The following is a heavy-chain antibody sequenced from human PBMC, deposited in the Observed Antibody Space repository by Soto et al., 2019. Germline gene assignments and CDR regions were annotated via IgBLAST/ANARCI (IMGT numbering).Heavy chain of an antibody. CDR3: ARDSRYYGMDV. CDR2: IYSGGST. J-gene: IGHJ6*02. CDR1: GFTVSSNY. V-gene: IGHV3-53*01. Sequence: GGSLRLSCAASGFTVSSNYMSWVRQAPGKGLEWVSVIYSGGSTYYADSVKGRFTISRDNSKNTLYLQMNSLRAEDTAVYYCARDSRYYGMDVWGQGTTVTVSS.